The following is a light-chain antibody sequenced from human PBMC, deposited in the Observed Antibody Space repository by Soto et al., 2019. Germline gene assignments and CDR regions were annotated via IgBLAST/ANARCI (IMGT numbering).Light chain of an antibody. CDR3: QQYGTSPPT. CDR2: DSS. V-gene: IGKV3-20*01. J-gene: IGKJ3*01. CDR1: QSVYSS. Sequence: EIVLTQSPGTLSLSPGERATLSCRASQSVYSSLAWYQQKPGQAPRLLIYDSSFRATGVPDRLSGGGSGTAFTLTISRLEPEDFAVYYCQQYGTSPPTFGPGTKVDIK.